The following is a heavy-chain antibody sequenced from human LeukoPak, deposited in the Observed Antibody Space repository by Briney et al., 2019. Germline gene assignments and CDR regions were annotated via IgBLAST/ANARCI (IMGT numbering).Heavy chain of an antibody. J-gene: IGHJ4*02. D-gene: IGHD6-19*01. CDR1: GFTFSSYW. CDR3: ASLVEDSSGWVFDY. CDR2: IKQDGSEK. V-gene: IGHV3-7*01. Sequence: QPGGSLRLSCAASGFTFSSYWMSWVRQAPGKGLEWVANIKQDGSEKYYVDSVKGRFTISRDNAKNSLYLQMNSLRAEDTAVYYCASLVEDSSGWVFDYWGQGTLVTVSP.